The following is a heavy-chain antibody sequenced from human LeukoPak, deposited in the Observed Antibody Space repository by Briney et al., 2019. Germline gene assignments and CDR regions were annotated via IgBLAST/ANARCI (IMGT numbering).Heavy chain of an antibody. CDR3: ARDLGIAAAGTGFDY. CDR2: IYHSGST. J-gene: IGHJ4*02. CDR1: GVSISSSNW. D-gene: IGHD6-13*01. V-gene: IGHV4-4*02. Sequence: PSGTLSLTCAVSGVSISSSNWWSWVRQPPGKGLEWIGEIYHSGSTNYNPSLKSRVTISVDKSKNQFSLKLSSVTAADTAVYYCARDLGIAAAGTGFDYWGQGTLVTVSS.